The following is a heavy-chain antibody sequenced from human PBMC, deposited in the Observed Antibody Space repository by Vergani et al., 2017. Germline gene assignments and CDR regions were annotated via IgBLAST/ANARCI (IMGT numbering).Heavy chain of an antibody. CDR1: GFTFTSYA. Sequence: ELQLLESGGGLVQPGGSLRLSSASFGFTFTSYAMSWVRPAPGKGLEWVSAISGIGGRTYYADSVKDRFTISRDNSQNTMSLQMNSLRAEDTAVYYCARARSIFRMDVWGQGTTVTVSS. CDR3: ARARSIFRMDV. J-gene: IGHJ6*02. V-gene: IGHV3-23*01. D-gene: IGHD3-9*01. CDR2: ISGIGGRT.